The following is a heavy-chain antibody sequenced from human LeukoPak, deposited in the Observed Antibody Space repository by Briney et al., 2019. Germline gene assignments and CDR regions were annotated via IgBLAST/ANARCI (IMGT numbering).Heavy chain of an antibody. V-gene: IGHV2-70*17. D-gene: IGHD1-14*01. CDR2: IDWDDDR. CDR1: GFSLNTRQMC. Sequence: SGPALVKPTQTLTLTCTFSGFSLNTRQMCVVWIRQPPGKALEWLARIDWDDDRFYIPSLKTRLSVSKDTSKNQVVLTMAHMDPADTGTYYCARMTPDSPSFDYWGQGTLVTVSS. CDR3: ARMTPDSPSFDY. J-gene: IGHJ4*02.